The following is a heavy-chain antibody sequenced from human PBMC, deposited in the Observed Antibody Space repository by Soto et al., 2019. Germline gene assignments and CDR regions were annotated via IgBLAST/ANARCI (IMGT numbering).Heavy chain of an antibody. CDR3: ARQRCSGGSCYSGYFQD. CDR2: IYYSGST. CDR1: GGSISTSSYY. D-gene: IGHD2-15*01. J-gene: IGHJ1*01. V-gene: IGHV4-39*01. Sequence: QVQLQESGPGLVKPSETLSLTCTVSGGSISTSSYYWGWIRQPPGKGLEWIGSIYYSGSTYYNPSLKSRVTISVDRTKNQFSLKLTSVTAADTAVSYCARQRCSGGSCYSGYFQDWGQGTLVTVSS.